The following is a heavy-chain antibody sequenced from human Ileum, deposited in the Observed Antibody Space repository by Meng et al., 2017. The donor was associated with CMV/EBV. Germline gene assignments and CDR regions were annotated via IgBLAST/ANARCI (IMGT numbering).Heavy chain of an antibody. CDR2: IYSGGGT. Sequence: GESLKISCVASGITLSRGYMTWVRQAAGKGLEWVSIIYSGGGTNYAGSVKGRFTISRDTSKNTVYLQMNGLTVEDTAIYYCARDSGGAGLDYWGQGTLVTVSS. CDR1: GITLSRGY. CDR3: ARDSGGAGLDY. J-gene: IGHJ4*02. V-gene: IGHV3-53*01. D-gene: IGHD3-10*01.